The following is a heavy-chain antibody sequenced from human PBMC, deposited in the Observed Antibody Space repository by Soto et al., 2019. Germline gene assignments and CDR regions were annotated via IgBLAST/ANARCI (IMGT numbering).Heavy chain of an antibody. V-gene: IGHV3-72*01. D-gene: IGHD3-22*01. CDR2: TRNKANSYTT. J-gene: IGHJ4*02. CDR1: GFTFSDHY. Sequence: VQLVESGGGLVQPGGSLRLSCAASGFTFSDHYMDWVRQAPGKGLEWVGRTRNKANSYTTEYAASVKGRFTISRDDSKNSLYLQMNSLKTEDTAVYYCARGIYYDSSGYYYVLDYWGQGTLVTVSS. CDR3: ARGIYYDSSGYYYVLDY.